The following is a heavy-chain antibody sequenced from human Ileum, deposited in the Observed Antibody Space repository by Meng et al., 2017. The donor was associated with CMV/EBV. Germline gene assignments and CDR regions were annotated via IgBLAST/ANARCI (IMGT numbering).Heavy chain of an antibody. V-gene: IGHV3-74*01. D-gene: IGHD2-15*01. CDR1: GFSFSNYW. J-gene: IGHJ5*02. CDR3: ARGTYGEPYCSGNSCP. Sequence: GESPKISCAAPGFSFSNYWMHRVRQAPGKGLVWVSRINSDGSSTNYADSVKGRFTISRDNAKNALYLQMTSLRAGDTATYYCARGTYGEPYCSGNSCPWGQGTLVTVSS. CDR2: INSDGSST.